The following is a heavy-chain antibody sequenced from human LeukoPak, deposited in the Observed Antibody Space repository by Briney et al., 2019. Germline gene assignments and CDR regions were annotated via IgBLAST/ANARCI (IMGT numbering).Heavy chain of an antibody. CDR1: GYTFTSYY. CDR3: ARAPGEGHDYYYYYYMDV. J-gene: IGHJ6*03. CDR2: INPSGGST. V-gene: IGHV1-46*03. Sequence: ASVKVSCKASGYTFTSYYMHWVRQAPGQGLEWMGIINPSGGSTSYAQKFQGRVTMNRDTSTSTVYMELSSLRSEDTAVYYCARAPGEGHDYYYYYYMDVGGKGTRSPSP. D-gene: IGHD1-1*01.